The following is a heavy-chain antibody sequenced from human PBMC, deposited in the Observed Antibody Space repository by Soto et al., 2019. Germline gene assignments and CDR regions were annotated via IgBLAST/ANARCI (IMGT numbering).Heavy chain of an antibody. V-gene: IGHV1-8*01. D-gene: IGHD1-20*01. J-gene: IGHJ4*02. CDR3: TRELNWKGVDY. CDR1: GYTFTSYD. CDR2: MNPNSGKT. Sequence: QVQLVQSGAEVKKPGASGKVSCKASGYTFTSYDINWVRQATGQGLEWMGWMNPNSGKTGYAPKFQGRVTMTRNTSISPAYLELSRLRSEDTAVYYSTRELNWKGVDYWGQGTLVTVSS.